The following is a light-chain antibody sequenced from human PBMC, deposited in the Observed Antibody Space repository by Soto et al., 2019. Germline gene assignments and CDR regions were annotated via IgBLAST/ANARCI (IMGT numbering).Light chain of an antibody. J-gene: IGLJ1*01. CDR1: SSDVGGYDY. CDR2: DVS. CDR3: SSYISSTTPLDV. Sequence: QSALTQPASVSGSPGQSITISCTGTSSDVGGYDYVSWYQQHPGKAPKLMIFDVSNRHSEVSNRFSGSKSGNTASLTISGLQAEDEADYYCSSYISSTTPLDVFGAGTKLTVL. V-gene: IGLV2-14*03.